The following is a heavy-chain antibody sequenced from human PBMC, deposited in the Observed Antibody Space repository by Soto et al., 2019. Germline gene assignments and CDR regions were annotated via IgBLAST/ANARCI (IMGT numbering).Heavy chain of an antibody. J-gene: IGHJ3*02. V-gene: IGHV3-33*01. CDR3: ATMSVRYFDWLFPPAQAFDI. D-gene: IGHD3-9*01. Sequence: QVQLVESGGGVVQPGRSLRLSCAASGFTFSSYGMHWVRQAPGKGLEWVAVIWYDGSNKYYADSVKGRFTISRDNSKNPLYLQMSSLRAEDTAVYYCATMSVRYFDWLFPPAQAFDIWGQGTMVTVSS. CDR2: IWYDGSNK. CDR1: GFTFSSYG.